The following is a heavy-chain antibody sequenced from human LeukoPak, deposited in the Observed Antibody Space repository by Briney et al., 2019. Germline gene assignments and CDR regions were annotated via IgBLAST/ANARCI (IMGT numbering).Heavy chain of an antibody. J-gene: IGHJ6*03. Sequence: GESLKISCKGSGYSFTSYWIGWVRQMPGKGLEWMGIIYPGDSDTRYSPSFQGQVTISADKSISTAYLQWSSLKASDTAMYYCARVPVFICSSTSCYLGDYYYMDVWGKGTTVTVSS. CDR2: IYPGDSDT. CDR1: GYSFTSYW. V-gene: IGHV5-51*01. CDR3: ARVPVFICSSTSCYLGDYYYMDV. D-gene: IGHD2-2*01.